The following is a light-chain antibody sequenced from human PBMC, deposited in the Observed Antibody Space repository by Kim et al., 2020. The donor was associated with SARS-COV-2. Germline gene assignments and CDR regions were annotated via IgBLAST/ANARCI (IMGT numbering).Light chain of an antibody. V-gene: IGKV3D-20*02. Sequence: PGGDTPRTGKARQGVNSSYLAWDQLKPDKAPRLLIYGASSRATGIPDRFSGSGSGTDFTLTISSLEPEDFAVYYCQQRDSWPITFGQGTRLEIK. CDR3: QQRDSWPIT. CDR2: GAS. J-gene: IGKJ5*01. CDR1: QGVNSSY.